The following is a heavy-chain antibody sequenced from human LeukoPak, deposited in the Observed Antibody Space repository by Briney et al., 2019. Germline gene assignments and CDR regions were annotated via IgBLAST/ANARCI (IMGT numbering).Heavy chain of an antibody. D-gene: IGHD1-26*01. V-gene: IGHV3-48*01. CDR2: ISSSSSTI. CDR1: GFTFSSYS. CDR3: AREETWELLNY. Sequence: GGSLRLSCAASGFTFSSYSMNWVRQAPGKWLEWVSYISSSSSTIYYADSVKGRFTISRDNAKNSLYLQMNSLRAEDTAVYYCAREETWELLNYWGQGTLVTVSS. J-gene: IGHJ4*02.